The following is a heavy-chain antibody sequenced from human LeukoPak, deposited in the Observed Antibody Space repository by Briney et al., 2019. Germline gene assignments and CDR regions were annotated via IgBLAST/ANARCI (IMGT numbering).Heavy chain of an antibody. CDR3: VQSELRPFKAFD. J-gene: IGHJ1*01. V-gene: IGHV3-23*01. CDR2: IYGNSKKT. Sequence: GGSLRLSCGAAGFTFSNYAMTWVRQAPGKGPQWVSSIYGNSKKTFYADPVKGRFTISRDNAKNTLYLQMNSLRVEDTAVYYCVQSELRPFKAFDWGQGTQVTVSS. D-gene: IGHD1-7*01. CDR1: GFTFSNYA.